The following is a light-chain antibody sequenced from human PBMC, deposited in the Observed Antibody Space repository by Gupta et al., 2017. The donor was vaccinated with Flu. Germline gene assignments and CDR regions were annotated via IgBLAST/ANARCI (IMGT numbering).Light chain of an antibody. CDR3: CSFAGSYTVV. CDR1: SSDIGYYDY. V-gene: IGLV2-11*01. Sequence: QSALTQPRSVSGSPGQSVTISCPGTSSDIGYYDYVSWFQQHPGKAPKLIIYDVTKRSSGVPARFSGSKSGYTASLTISGLQAEDEADYHCCSFAGSYTVVFGGGTKLTVL. J-gene: IGLJ2*01. CDR2: DVT.